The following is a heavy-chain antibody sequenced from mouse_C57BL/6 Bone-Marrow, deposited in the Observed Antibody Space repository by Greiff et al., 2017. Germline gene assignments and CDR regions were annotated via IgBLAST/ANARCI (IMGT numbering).Heavy chain of an antibody. Sequence: EVQLQQSGAELVRPGASVKLSCTASGFNIKDDYMNWVKQRPEQGLEWIGWIDPENGDTEYASKFQGKATITADTSSNTAYLQLSSLTSEDTAVYYGTSTSGTHAMDYWGQGTAVTVSS. CDR1: GFNIKDDY. V-gene: IGHV14-4*01. CDR2: IDPENGDT. CDR3: TSTSGTHAMDY. D-gene: IGHD4-1*01. J-gene: IGHJ4*01.